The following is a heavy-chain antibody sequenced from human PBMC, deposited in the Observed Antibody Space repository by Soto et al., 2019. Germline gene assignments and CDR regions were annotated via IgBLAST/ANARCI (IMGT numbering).Heavy chain of an antibody. CDR3: AKDLGGIAARPGLVLDY. V-gene: IGHV3-30*18. Sequence: PGGSLRLSCAASGFTFSSYGMHWVRQAPGKGLEWVAVISYDGSNKYYADSVKGRFTISRDNSKNTLYLQMNSLRAEDTAVYYCAKDLGGIAARPGLVLDYWGQGTLVTVSS. CDR2: ISYDGSNK. J-gene: IGHJ4*02. D-gene: IGHD6-6*01. CDR1: GFTFSSYG.